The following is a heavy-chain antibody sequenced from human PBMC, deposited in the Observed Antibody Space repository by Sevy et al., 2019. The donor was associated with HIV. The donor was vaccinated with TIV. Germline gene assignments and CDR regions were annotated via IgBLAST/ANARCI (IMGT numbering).Heavy chain of an antibody. CDR1: GFTVTDKY. CDR3: VSLFLSYRSGWSYFDY. D-gene: IGHD6-19*01. CDR2: IFSSGST. V-gene: IGHV3-66*02. Sequence: GGSLRLSCAISGFTVTDKYIIWVRQAPGKGLEWVSVIFSSGSTYYADSAKGRFTISRDNSKNTVYLQVNSVRAEDTAVYYCVSLFLSYRSGWSYFDYWGQGTLVTVSS. J-gene: IGHJ4*02.